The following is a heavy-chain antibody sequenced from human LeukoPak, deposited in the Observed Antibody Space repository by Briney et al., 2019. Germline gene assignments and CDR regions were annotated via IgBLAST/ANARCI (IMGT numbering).Heavy chain of an antibody. D-gene: IGHD3-9*01. V-gene: IGHV1-69*04. CDR2: IIPILGIA. Sequence: SVKVSCKASGGTFSSYAISWVRQAPGQGLEWMGRIIPILGIANYAQKFQGRVTITADKSTSTAYMELSSLRSEDTAVYYCARGYYDSWTGYYSSFDYWGQGTLVTVSS. CDR3: ARGYYDSWTGYYSSFDY. J-gene: IGHJ4*02. CDR1: GGTFSSYA.